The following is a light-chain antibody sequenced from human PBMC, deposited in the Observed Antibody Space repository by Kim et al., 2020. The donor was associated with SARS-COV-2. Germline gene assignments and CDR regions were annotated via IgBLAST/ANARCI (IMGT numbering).Light chain of an antibody. CDR2: GAY. CDR1: QSVSSN. CDR3: QQYNNWRT. V-gene: IGKV3-15*01. Sequence: LSVSPGERATLSCRASQSVSSNLAWYQQKPGQAPRLLIYGAYTKATGIPARFNGSGSGTEFTLTISSLQSEDFAVYYCQQYNNWRTFGQGTKLEI. J-gene: IGKJ2*02.